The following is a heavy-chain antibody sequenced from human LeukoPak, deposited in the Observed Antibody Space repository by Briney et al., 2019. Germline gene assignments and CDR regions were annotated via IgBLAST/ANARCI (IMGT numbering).Heavy chain of an antibody. CDR2: IKQDGSEK. V-gene: IGHV3-7*01. D-gene: IGHD3-22*01. J-gene: IGHJ5*02. CDR3: ARTWAHYYYDSSGPFDP. Sequence: GGSLRLSCAASGFTFSSYWMSWVRQAPGKGLEWVANIKQDGSEKYYVDSVKGRFTISRDNAKNSLYLQMNSLRAEDTAVYYCARTWAHYYYDSSGPFDPWGQGTLVTVSS. CDR1: GFTFSSYW.